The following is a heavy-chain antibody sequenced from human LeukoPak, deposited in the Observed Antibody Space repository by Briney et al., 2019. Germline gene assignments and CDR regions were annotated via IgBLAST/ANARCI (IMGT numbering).Heavy chain of an antibody. CDR1: GFTFSGSA. CDR2: IRYSGANS. Sequence: GGSLRLLCAASGFTFSGSAMRWVSQPPGEGLEWVLLIRYSGANSFYTDSVRGRLTIPRHNSKDTLFLQMNSLRAEDTAIYFCARDMQLSTWGLGTMVTVSS. J-gene: IGHJ3*01. CDR3: ARDMQLST. V-gene: IGHV3-23*01. D-gene: IGHD3-16*02.